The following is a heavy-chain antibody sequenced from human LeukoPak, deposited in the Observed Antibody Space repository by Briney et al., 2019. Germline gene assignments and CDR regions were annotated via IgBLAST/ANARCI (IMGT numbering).Heavy chain of an antibody. CDR3: ARLDGRIDYFDY. CDR2: IYYSGST. Sequence: SETLSLTCTVSGGSISSSSYYWGWIRQPPGKGLEWIGSIYYSGSTYYNPSLKSRVTISVDTSKNQFSLKLSSVTAADTAVYYCARLDGRIDYFDYWGQGTLVTVSS. CDR1: GGSISSSSYY. D-gene: IGHD2-2*03. J-gene: IGHJ4*02. V-gene: IGHV4-39*07.